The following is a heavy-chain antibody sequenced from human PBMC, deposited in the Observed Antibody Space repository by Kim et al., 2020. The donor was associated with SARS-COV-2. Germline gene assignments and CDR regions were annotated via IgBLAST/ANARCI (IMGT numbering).Heavy chain of an antibody. V-gene: IGHV3-33*01. CDR3: AREGIAAAVPDAFDI. D-gene: IGHD6-13*01. CDR2: IWYDGSNK. Sequence: GGSLRLSCAASGFTFSSYGMHWVRQAPGKGLEWVAVIWYDGSNKYYADSVKGRFTISRDNSKNTLYLQMNSLRAEDTAVYYCAREGIAAAVPDAFDIWGQGTMVTVSS. CDR1: GFTFSSYG. J-gene: IGHJ3*02.